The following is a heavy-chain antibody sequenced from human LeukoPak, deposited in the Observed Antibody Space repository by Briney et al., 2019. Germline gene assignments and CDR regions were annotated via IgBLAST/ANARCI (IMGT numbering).Heavy chain of an antibody. D-gene: IGHD3-10*01. CDR1: GGSISSYY. V-gene: IGHV4-59*01. Sequence: SETLSLTCTVSGGSISSYYWSWIRQPPGKGLEWIGYIYYSGSTNYNPSLKSRLTISVDTSKHQFSLKLSSVTAADTAVYYCARGRPNYYGSGSLINWFDPWGQGTLVTVSS. J-gene: IGHJ5*02. CDR3: ARGRPNYYGSGSLINWFDP. CDR2: IYYSGST.